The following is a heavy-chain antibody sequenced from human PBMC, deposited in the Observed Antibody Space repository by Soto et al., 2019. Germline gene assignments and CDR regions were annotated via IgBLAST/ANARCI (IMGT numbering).Heavy chain of an antibody. Sequence: QLQLQESGPGLVKPSETLSLACTVSGGSISSSSYYWGWIRQPPGKGLEWIGSIYYSGSTYYNPSLKSRVTISVETSKNQFPLKLSSVTAADTAVYYCASISNYYGSGSPRYYFDYWGQGTLVTVSS. CDR2: IYYSGST. V-gene: IGHV4-39*01. J-gene: IGHJ4*02. CDR3: ASISNYYGSGSPRYYFDY. D-gene: IGHD3-10*01. CDR1: GGSISSSSYY.